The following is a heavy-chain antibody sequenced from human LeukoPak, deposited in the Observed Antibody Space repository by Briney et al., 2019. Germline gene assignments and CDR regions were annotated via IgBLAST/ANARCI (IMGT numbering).Heavy chain of an antibody. D-gene: IGHD2-8*01. J-gene: IGHJ3*02. CDR3: ARDYVRAFDI. V-gene: IGHV4-59*01. CDR1: GGSISSYY. CDR2: IYYSGST. Sequence: SETLSLTCTVSGGSISSYYWSWIRQPPGKGLEWIGYIYYSGSTNYNPSLKSRVTISVDTSKNQFSLKLSSVTAADTAVYYCARDYVRAFDIWGQGTMVTVSP.